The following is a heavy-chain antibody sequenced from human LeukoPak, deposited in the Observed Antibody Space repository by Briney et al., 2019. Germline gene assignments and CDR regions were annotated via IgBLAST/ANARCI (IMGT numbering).Heavy chain of an antibody. V-gene: IGHV3-23*01. J-gene: IGHJ4*02. CDR1: GFTFSSYA. D-gene: IGHD4-17*01. CDR3: AKDRATYGEITV. Sequence: GGSLRLSCAASGFTFSSYAMTWVRQAPGKGLEWISSISDGGLSTYYADSVKGRFTISRDNSKNTLYLQMNSLRAEDTAVYYCAKDRATYGEITVWGQGTLVTVSS. CDR2: ISDGGLST.